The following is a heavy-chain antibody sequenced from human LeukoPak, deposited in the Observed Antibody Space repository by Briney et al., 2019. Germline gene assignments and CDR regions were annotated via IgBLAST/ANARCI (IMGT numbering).Heavy chain of an antibody. CDR3: AKVTKRYYDFWSGYLPPYYYMDV. Sequence: GRSLRLSCAASGFTFSSYGMHWVRQAPGKGLEWVAVIWYDGSNKYYADSVKGRFTISRDNSKNTLYLQMNSLRAEDTAVYYCAKVTKRYYDFWSGYLPPYYYMDVWGKGTTVTASS. D-gene: IGHD3-3*01. CDR2: IWYDGSNK. J-gene: IGHJ6*03. V-gene: IGHV3-33*06. CDR1: GFTFSSYG.